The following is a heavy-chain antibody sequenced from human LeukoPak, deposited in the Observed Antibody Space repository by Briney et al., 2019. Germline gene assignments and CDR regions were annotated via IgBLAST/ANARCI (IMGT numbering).Heavy chain of an antibody. CDR1: GFTFSDYY. D-gene: IGHD3-22*01. J-gene: IGHJ3*02. V-gene: IGHV3-11*01. Sequence: GGSLRLSCAASGFTFSDYYMSWIRQAPGEGLEWVSYISSSGSTIYYADSVKGRFTISRDNAKNSLYLQMNSLRAEDTAVYYCARMVITTVAFDIWGQGTMVTVSS. CDR2: ISSSGSTI. CDR3: ARMVITTVAFDI.